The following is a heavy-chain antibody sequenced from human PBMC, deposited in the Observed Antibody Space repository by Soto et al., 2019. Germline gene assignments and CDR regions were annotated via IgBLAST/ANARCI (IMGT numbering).Heavy chain of an antibody. CDR2: IYWDDAK. CDR1: GFSLSASGVG. V-gene: IGHV2-5*02. Sequence: QITLKESGPTLVKPTQTLTLTCTFSGFSLSASGVGVGWIRQPPGKALEWLAIIYWDDAKHYSPSLKSSLTIPKDTSKTQVVLTMTTMGPVEKATYSCAQKGGGDRILDYWGQGTLVTVSS. CDR3: AQKGGGDRILDY. D-gene: IGHD3-16*01. J-gene: IGHJ4*02.